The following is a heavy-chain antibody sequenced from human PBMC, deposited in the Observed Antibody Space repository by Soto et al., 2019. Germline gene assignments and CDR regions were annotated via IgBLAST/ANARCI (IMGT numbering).Heavy chain of an antibody. CDR2: IYSGGST. CDR3: ARDIPVTYYYGSGSKTDAFDI. V-gene: IGHV3-66*01. Sequence: PGGSLRLSCAASGFTVSSNYMSWVRQAPGKGLEWVSVIYSGGSTYYADSVKGRFTISRDNSKNTLYLQMNSLRAEDTAVYYCARDIPVTYYYGSGSKTDAFDIWGQGTMVTVSS. J-gene: IGHJ3*02. D-gene: IGHD3-10*01. CDR1: GFTVSSNY.